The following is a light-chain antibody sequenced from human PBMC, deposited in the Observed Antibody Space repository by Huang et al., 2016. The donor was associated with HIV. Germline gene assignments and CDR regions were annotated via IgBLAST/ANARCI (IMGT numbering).Light chain of an antibody. V-gene: IGKV3D-15*01. J-gene: IGKJ4*01. Sequence: EIKMTQSPATPSVSPGGSVTLPCRASQNVRNNLAWYQQKTGKAPRLHIYDTSTRAPGIRARFSGSGSGTEFTLTSSGLQAEDFAIYYCQRYDKWPPGLTFGGGTKVEI. CDR1: QNVRNN. CDR3: QRYDKWPPGLT. CDR2: DTS.